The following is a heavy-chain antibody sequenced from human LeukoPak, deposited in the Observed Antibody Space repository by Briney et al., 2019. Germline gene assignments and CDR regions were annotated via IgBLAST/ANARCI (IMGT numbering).Heavy chain of an antibody. CDR1: GYTFTGYY. D-gene: IGHD6-13*01. J-gene: IGHJ5*02. CDR2: INPNSGGT. CDR3: ARSSSSPAHGNWFDP. V-gene: IGHV1-2*02. Sequence: GASVKVSCKASGYTFTGYYIHWVRQAPGLGLEWMGWINPNSGGTNYAQKFQGRVTMTRDTSISTAYMELSRLRSDDTAVYYCARSSSSPAHGNWFDPWGQGTLVTVSS.